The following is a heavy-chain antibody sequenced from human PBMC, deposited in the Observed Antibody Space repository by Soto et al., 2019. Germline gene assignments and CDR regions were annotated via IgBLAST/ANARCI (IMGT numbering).Heavy chain of an antibody. J-gene: IGHJ4*02. D-gene: IGHD6-19*01. CDR3: ARHWAGAGIFAC. CDR2: ISAYNGNT. Sequence: QVQLVQSGAEVKKPGASVKVSCKASGYTFTSYGISWVRPAPGQGLEWMGWISAYNGNTTYEQTLQGIVTKTTDTSTSPACLELRSLGSEVTCVYYFARHWAGAGIFACWGKVILGT. V-gene: IGHV1-18*01. CDR1: GYTFTSYG.